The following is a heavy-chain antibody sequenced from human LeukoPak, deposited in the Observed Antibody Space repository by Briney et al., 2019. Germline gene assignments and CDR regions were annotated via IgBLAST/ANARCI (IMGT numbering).Heavy chain of an antibody. Sequence: SQTLSLTCAISGDSVSSKSAAWNWIRQSPSRGLEWLGRTYYRSTWYNDYAVSVRGRITVNPDTSKNQFSLHLDSVTPEDTAVYHCARRLTQYDCFDPWGQGILVTVSS. J-gene: IGHJ5*02. CDR3: ARRLTQYDCFDP. V-gene: IGHV6-1*01. D-gene: IGHD2-2*01. CDR2: TYYRSTWYN. CDR1: GDSVSSKSAA.